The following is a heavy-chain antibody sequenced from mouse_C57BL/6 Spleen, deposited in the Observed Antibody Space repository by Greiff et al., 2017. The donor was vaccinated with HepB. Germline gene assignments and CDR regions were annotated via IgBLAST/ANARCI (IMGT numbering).Heavy chain of an antibody. Sequence: VQLQQSGPELVKPGASVKISCKASGYAFSSSWMNWVKQRPGKGLEWIGRIYPGDGDTKYNGKFKGKATLTADKSSSTAYMQLSSLTSEDSAVYFCASGSYGNYDAMDYWGQGTSVTVSS. J-gene: IGHJ4*01. CDR3: ASGSYGNYDAMDY. V-gene: IGHV1-82*01. D-gene: IGHD2-1*01. CDR1: GYAFSSSW. CDR2: IYPGDGDT.